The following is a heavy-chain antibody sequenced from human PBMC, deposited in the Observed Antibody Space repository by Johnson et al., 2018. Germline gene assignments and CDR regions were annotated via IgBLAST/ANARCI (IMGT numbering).Heavy chain of an antibody. V-gene: IGHV3-49*03. D-gene: IGHD2-21*02. J-gene: IGHJ6*03. CDR3: SRDRGDDVYYRDV. CDR1: GFTFGEYA. CDR2: IRSKAYGMKT. Sequence: VQLVESGGGLVQPGRSLRLSCTGSGFTFGEYAMSWFRQAPGKGLEWVGFIRSKAYGMKTEYDASVKGRFTISRDDSKSIAYLQMNSLKTEDTAVDYCSRDRGDDVYYRDVWGKGTTVTVSS.